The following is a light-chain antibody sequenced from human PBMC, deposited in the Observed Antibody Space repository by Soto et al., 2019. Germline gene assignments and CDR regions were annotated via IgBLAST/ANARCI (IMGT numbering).Light chain of an antibody. CDR1: SNDIGGDNY. CDR3: SSYTTNHTRV. J-gene: IGLJ3*02. Sequence: QSALTQPASVSGSPGQSITISCTGTSNDIGGDNYVSWFQHHPDKAPKLIIYEIYDRPSGVSNRFSGSKSGNTASLTIPGLQPEDEADYYCSSYTTNHTRVFGGGTQLTVL. V-gene: IGLV2-14*01. CDR2: EIY.